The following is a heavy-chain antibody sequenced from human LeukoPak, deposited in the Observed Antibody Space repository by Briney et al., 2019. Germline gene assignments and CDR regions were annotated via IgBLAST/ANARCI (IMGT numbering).Heavy chain of an antibody. CDR3: AKDPARYGATFSFDY. CDR1: GFTFSSYA. J-gene: IGHJ4*02. V-gene: IGHV3-23*01. CDR2: ISGSGGST. D-gene: IGHD4/OR15-4a*01. Sequence: PGGSLRLSCAASGFTFSSYAMSWVRQAPGKGLEWVSAISGSGGSTYYADSVKGRFTISRDNSKNTLYLQMNSLRAEDTAVYYCAKDPARYGATFSFDYWGQGTLVTVSS.